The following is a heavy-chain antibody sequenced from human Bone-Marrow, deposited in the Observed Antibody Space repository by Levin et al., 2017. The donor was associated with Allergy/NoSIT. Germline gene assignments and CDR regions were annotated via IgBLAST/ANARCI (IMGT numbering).Heavy chain of an antibody. CDR3: VRETRNYDFWTFDY. Sequence: SETLSLTCTVSGVTIISGDYYWSWIRQPPGKGPEWIGNIYYSGSTHYNPALESRLTISVDKSRNQFFLKLSSVTAADTAVYYCVRETRNYDFWTFDYWGQGTPVTVSS. CDR1: GVTIISGDYY. J-gene: IGHJ4*02. CDR2: IYYSGST. D-gene: IGHD3-3*01. V-gene: IGHV4-30-4*01.